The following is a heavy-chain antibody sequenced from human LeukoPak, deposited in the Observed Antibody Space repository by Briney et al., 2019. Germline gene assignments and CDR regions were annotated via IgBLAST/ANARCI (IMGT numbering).Heavy chain of an antibody. J-gene: IGHJ6*02. CDR1: GGSISSSDYY. CDR3: VRHVAGTCSGGTCYRFYV. CDR2: IFYTGNT. V-gene: IGHV4-39*01. Sequence: SETLSLTCTVSGGSISSSDYYWGGMRQPPGKGLEWIGSIFYTGNTYYNPSLKSRVTISVDTSKNQFSLRLSSVTAADTAVYFCVRHVAGTCSGGTCYRFYVWGQGTTVTVSS. D-gene: IGHD2-15*01.